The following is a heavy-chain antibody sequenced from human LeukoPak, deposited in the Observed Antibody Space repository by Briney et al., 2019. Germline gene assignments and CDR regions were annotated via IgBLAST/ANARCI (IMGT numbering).Heavy chain of an antibody. CDR2: ISYDGNNK. Sequence: PGRSLRLSCAASGFTFRSSAVHWVRQAPGKGLEWVAVISYDGNNKYYADSVKGRFTISRDISKNTLYLQMNSLRAEDTAVYFCARASMVNWYFDFWGRGTLVTVSS. CDR1: GFTFRSSA. D-gene: IGHD3-10*01. CDR3: ARASMVNWYFDF. V-gene: IGHV3-30*04. J-gene: IGHJ2*01.